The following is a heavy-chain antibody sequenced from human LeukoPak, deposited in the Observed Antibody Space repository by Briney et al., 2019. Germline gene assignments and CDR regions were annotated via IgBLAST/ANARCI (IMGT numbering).Heavy chain of an antibody. CDR3: ARVGDYGGNSGWYFDL. V-gene: IGHV4-59*01. CDR2: IYYSGST. D-gene: IGHD4-23*01. CDR1: GGSISSYY. Sequence: SETLSLTCTVSGGSISSYYWSWIRQPPGKGLEWIGYIYYSGSTNYNPSLKSRVTISVDTSKNQFSLKLSSVTAADTAVYYCARVGDYGGNSGWYFDLWGRGTLVTVSS. J-gene: IGHJ2*01.